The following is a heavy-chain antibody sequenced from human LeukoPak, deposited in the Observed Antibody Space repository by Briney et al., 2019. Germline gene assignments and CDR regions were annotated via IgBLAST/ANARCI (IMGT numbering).Heavy chain of an antibody. CDR2: INAGNGDA. CDR1: GYTFTTYA. J-gene: IGHJ5*02. V-gene: IGHV1-3*01. CDR3: GKSAPSGFDP. Sequence: ASVKVSCKASGYTFTTYAIHWVRQAPGRSLEWMGRINAGNGDAKCSQNFHDRITITRDTSASTVHMELTSLRSEDTAVYYCGKSAPSGFDPWGQGTLVTVSS.